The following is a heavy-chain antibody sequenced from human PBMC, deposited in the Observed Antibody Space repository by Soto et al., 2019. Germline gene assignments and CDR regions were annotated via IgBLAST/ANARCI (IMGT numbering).Heavy chain of an antibody. D-gene: IGHD3-10*01. J-gene: IGHJ5*02. CDR1: GGSISSGGYY. Sequence: QVQLQESGPGLVKPSQTLSLTCTVSGGSISSGGYYWSWIRQHPGKGLEWIGYIYYSGSTYYNPSPMSRVTXXVXTXXNQFSLKLSSVTAADTAVYYCARVVMVRGGTWFDPWGQGTLVTVSS. V-gene: IGHV4-31*03. CDR2: IYYSGST. CDR3: ARVVMVRGGTWFDP.